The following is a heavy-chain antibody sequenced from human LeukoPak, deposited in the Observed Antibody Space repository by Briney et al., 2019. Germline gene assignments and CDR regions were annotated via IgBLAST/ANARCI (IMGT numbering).Heavy chain of an antibody. V-gene: IGHV3-15*01. CDR1: GFTFSSVW. D-gene: IGHD5-12*01. CDR3: TTGYSGYDYEGNY. CDR2: IKSKIDGGTT. Sequence: PGGSLRLSCAASGFTFSSVWMSWVRQAPGKGLEWVGRIKSKIDGGTTDYAAPVKGRFTISRDDSKDTLYLQMNSLKTEDTAVYYCTTGYSGYDYEGNYWGQGTLVTVSS. J-gene: IGHJ4*02.